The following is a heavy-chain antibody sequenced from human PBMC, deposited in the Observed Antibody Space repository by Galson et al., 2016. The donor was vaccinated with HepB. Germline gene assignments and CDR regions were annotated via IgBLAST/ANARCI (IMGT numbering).Heavy chain of an antibody. CDR3: AATTADAFDI. Sequence: SLRLSCAASGFTFRTYSMDWVRQAPGKGLEWISYISSGSTTIFYAESVRGRFTVSRDNAKNSLFLQLNRLRAEDTAVYYCAATTADAFDIWGQGTMVTVSS. CDR2: ISSGSTTI. CDR1: GFTFRTYS. J-gene: IGHJ3*02. V-gene: IGHV3-48*04. D-gene: IGHD1-1*01.